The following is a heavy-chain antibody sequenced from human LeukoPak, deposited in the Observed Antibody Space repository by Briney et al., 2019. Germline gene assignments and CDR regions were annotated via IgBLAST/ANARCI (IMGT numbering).Heavy chain of an antibody. Sequence: GGSLRLSCAASGFTFSSYSMNWVRQAPGKGLEWVSSISSSSSYIYYADSVKGRFTISRDNAKSSMWLQMNSLRDEDTAVYYCARDQTPFYWGQGSLVTVSS. CDR3: ARDQTPFY. J-gene: IGHJ4*02. CDR2: ISSSSSYI. D-gene: IGHD2-15*01. V-gene: IGHV3-21*01. CDR1: GFTFSSYS.